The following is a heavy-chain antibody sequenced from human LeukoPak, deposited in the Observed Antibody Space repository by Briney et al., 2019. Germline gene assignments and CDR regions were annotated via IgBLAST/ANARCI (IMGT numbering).Heavy chain of an antibody. J-gene: IGHJ4*02. V-gene: IGHV3-48*01. CDR2: ISSSSSNM. CDR3: AREYSSSSGRSFDY. CDR1: GFTFSSYS. Sequence: GGSLRLSCAASGFTFSSYSMNWVRQAPGKGLEWVSYISSSSSNMYYADSVKGRFTISRDSAKNSLYLQMNSLRAEDTAVYYCAREYSSSSGRSFDYWGQGTLVIVSS. D-gene: IGHD6-6*01.